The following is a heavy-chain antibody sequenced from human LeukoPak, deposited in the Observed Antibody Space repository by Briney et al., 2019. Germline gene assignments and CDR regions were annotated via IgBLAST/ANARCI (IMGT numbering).Heavy chain of an antibody. V-gene: IGHV3-21*01. CDR1: GFTFSSYS. J-gene: IGHJ6*03. CDR3: ARDMASPGRSSNDFWSGYSSYYYYMDV. Sequence: GGSLRLSCAASGFTFSSYSMNWVRQAPGKGLEWVSSISSSSSYIYYADSVKGRFTISRDNAKNSLYLQMNSLRAEDTAVYYCARDMASPGRSSNDFWSGYSSYYYYMDVWGKGTTVTVSS. D-gene: IGHD3-3*01. CDR2: ISSSSSYI.